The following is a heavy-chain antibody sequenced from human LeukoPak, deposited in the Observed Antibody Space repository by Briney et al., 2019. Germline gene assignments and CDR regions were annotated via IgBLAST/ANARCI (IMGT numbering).Heavy chain of an antibody. CDR3: ARGYSSSWYFDY. V-gene: IGHV4-59*01. J-gene: IGHJ4*02. Sequence: SETLSLTCTVSGGSISRYYWSSLWEPPQKGLEWLGYIYYSGSTNYNPSLKRRVTISVDTSKNQFSLKMSSVAAADTAVYYCARGYSSSWYFDYWGQGTLVTVSS. D-gene: IGHD6-13*01. CDR2: IYYSGST. CDR1: GGSISRYY.